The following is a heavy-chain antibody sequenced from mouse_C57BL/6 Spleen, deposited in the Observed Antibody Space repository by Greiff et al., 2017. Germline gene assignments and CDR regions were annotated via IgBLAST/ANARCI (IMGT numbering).Heavy chain of an antibody. CDR2: SRNKANDYTT. V-gene: IGHV7-1*01. J-gene: IGHJ4*01. D-gene: IGHD3-2*02. Sequence: EVKLMESGGGLVQSGRSLRLSCATSGFTFSDFYMEWVRQAPGKGLEWIAASRNKANDYTTEYSASVKGRFIVSRDTSQSILYLQMNALRAEDTAIYYCARDASSGYRAMDYWGQGTSVTVSS. CDR3: ARDASSGYRAMDY. CDR1: GFTFSDFY.